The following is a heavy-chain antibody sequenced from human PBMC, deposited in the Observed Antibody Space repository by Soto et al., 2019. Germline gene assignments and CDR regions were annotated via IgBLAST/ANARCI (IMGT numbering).Heavy chain of an antibody. CDR2: IDPSDSYT. CDR1: GYSFTSYW. CDR3: ARLAMAARRGYYGMDV. J-gene: IGHJ6*02. Sequence: EVQLVQSGAEVKKPGESLRISCKGSGYSFTSYWISWVRQMPGKGLEWMGRIDPSDSYTNYSPSFQGHVTISADKSITTAYLQWSSLKASDTAMYYGARLAMAARRGYYGMDVWGQGTTVTVSS. V-gene: IGHV5-10-1*01. D-gene: IGHD6-19*01.